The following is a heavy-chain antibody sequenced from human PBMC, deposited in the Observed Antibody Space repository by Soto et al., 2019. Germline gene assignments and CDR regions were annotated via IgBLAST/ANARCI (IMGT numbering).Heavy chain of an antibody. CDR2: ISSNGGST. CDR1: GFTFSSYA. D-gene: IGHD5-12*01. J-gene: IGHJ6*03. V-gene: IGHV3-64*01. Sequence: GGSLRLSCAASGFTFSSYAMHWVRQAPGKGLEYVSAISSNGGSTYYANSVKGRFTISRDNSKNTLYLQMDSLRAEDMAVYYCARDFDGNGYSGYDSYYYYYMDVWGKGTTVTVSS. CDR3: ARDFDGNGYSGYDSYYYYYMDV.